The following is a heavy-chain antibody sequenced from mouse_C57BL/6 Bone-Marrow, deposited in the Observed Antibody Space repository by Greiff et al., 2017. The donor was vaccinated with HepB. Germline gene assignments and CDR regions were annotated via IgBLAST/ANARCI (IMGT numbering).Heavy chain of an antibody. CDR1: GFSFNTYA. CDR3: VRPEGYAMDY. V-gene: IGHV10-1*01. J-gene: IGHJ4*01. Sequence: DVHLVESGGGLVQPKGSLKLSCAASGFSFNTYAMNWVRQAPGKGLEWVARIRSKSNNYATYYADSVKDRFTISRDDSESMLYLQMNNLKTEDTAMYYCVRPEGYAMDYWGQGTSVTVSS. CDR2: IRSKSNNYAT.